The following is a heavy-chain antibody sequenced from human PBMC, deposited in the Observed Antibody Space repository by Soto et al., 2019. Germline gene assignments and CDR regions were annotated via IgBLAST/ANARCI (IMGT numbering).Heavy chain of an antibody. V-gene: IGHV3-53*01. D-gene: IGHD1-1*01. CDR3: ATWHEREHAYDV. J-gene: IGHJ3*01. CDR1: GFTISGKKY. CDR2: LYDLDGS. Sequence: DVQLVESGGGLIQPGESLRLSCAAFGFTISGKKYVAWVRQAPGQGLEWVSALYDLDGSFYAASVKGRFTTSSDSSKTTVYLQMNDLRPYDTAVYYCATWHEREHAYDVWGQGTTVTVSS.